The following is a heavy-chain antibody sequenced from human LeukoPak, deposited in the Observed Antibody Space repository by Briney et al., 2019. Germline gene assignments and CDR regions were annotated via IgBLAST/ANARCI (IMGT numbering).Heavy chain of an antibody. CDR1: GYTFTSYG. J-gene: IGHJ6*03. CDR2: ISAYNGNT. D-gene: IGHD4-17*01. Sequence: ASVKVSCKASGYTFTSYGISWVRQAPGQGLEWMGCISAYNGNTNYAQKLQGRVTMTTDTSTSTAYMELKSLRSDDTAVYYCARGGHPYGDYPYYYYYMDVWGKGTTVTISS. V-gene: IGHV1-18*01. CDR3: ARGGHPYGDYPYYYYYMDV.